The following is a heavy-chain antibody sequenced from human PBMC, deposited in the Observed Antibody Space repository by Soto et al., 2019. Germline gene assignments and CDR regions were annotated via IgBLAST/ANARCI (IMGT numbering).Heavy chain of an antibody. V-gene: IGHV3-23*01. CDR1: GFTFSSYA. Sequence: EVQLLESGGGLVQPGGSLRLSCAASGFTFSSYAMSWLRQAPGKGLEWVSAISGSGGSTYYAGSVKGRFTISRDNSKNTLYLQMNCPRAEDTAVYYCAKERGRYNWNYVDFDYWGQGTLVTVSS. J-gene: IGHJ4*02. D-gene: IGHD1-7*01. CDR2: ISGSGGST. CDR3: AKERGRYNWNYVDFDY.